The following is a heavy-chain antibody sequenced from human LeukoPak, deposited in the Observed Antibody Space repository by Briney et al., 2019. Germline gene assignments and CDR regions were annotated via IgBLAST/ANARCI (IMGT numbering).Heavy chain of an antibody. CDR3: ASVDTAMVKAH. CDR2: IYYSGST. D-gene: IGHD5-18*01. Sequence: SETLSLTCTVSGGSISSYYWSWIRQPPGKGLEWIGYIYYSGSTNYNPSLKSRVTISVDTSKNQFSLKLSSVTAADTAVYYCASVDTAMVKAHWGQGTLVTVSS. J-gene: IGHJ4*02. CDR1: GGSISSYY. V-gene: IGHV4-59*01.